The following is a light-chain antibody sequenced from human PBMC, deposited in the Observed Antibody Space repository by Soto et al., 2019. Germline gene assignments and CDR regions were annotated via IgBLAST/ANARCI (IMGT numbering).Light chain of an antibody. CDR2: DAS. CDR3: QQYSNWPLT. V-gene: IGKV3-15*01. J-gene: IGKJ4*01. CDR1: QSVSSS. Sequence: ETVMTQSPATLSVSPGERATLSCRASQSVSSSLAWYQQKPGQAPRLLIYDASTRATGVPARFSGSGSGTEFTLTVSSLQSEDFAVYHCQQYSNWPLTFGGGTKV.